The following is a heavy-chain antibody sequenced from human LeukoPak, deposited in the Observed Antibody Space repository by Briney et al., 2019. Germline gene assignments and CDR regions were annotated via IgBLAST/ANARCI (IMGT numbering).Heavy chain of an antibody. J-gene: IGHJ4*02. Sequence: PGGSLRLSCAASGFTFSSHSMHWVRQAPGKGLEWVALISYDGSNKYYADSVKGRFTISRDNSKNTLYLQMNSLRAEDTAVYYCAKDQRPMITFGGVIADWGQGTLVTVSS. D-gene: IGHD3-16*02. V-gene: IGHV3-30*18. CDR1: GFTFSSHS. CDR3: AKDQRPMITFGGVIAD. CDR2: ISYDGSNK.